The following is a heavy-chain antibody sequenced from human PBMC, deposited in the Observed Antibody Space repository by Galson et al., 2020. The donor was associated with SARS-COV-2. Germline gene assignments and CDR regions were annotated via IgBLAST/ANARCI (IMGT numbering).Heavy chain of an antibody. Sequence: TGGSLRLSCAASGFTFSSYGMHWVRQAPGKGLEWVAVIWYDGSNKYYADSVKGRLTITRDNSKNTLYLQMNSLRAEDTAVYYCARDLAFGVVVVADGFDYWGQGTLVTVSS. CDR2: IWYDGSNK. J-gene: IGHJ4*02. D-gene: IGHD2-15*01. CDR3: ARDLAFGVVVVADGFDY. CDR1: GFTFSSYG. V-gene: IGHV3-33*01.